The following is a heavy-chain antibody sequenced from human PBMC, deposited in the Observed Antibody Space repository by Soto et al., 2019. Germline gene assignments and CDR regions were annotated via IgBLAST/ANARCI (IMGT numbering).Heavy chain of an antibody. D-gene: IGHD5-12*01. J-gene: IGHJ4*02. CDR2: INPHGGST. V-gene: IGHV1-46*01. CDR3: ARGPSGSDTSLDY. Sequence: ASVKVSCKAPGDTFTSYYLNWVRQAPGQGLEWMGVINPHGGSTKYAQKFQGRITMTRDTSRSTVYMELSSLRSDDTAVYYCARGPSGSDTSLDYWGQGALVTVSS. CDR1: GDTFTSYY.